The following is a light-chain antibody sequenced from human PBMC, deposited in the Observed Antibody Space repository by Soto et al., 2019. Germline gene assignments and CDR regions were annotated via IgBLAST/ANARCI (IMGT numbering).Light chain of an antibody. CDR1: SSDVGAYNF. V-gene: IGLV2-14*03. J-gene: IGLJ1*01. CDR3: SAYTVSRTYV. CDR2: NVY. Sequence: QSVLTQPASVSGSPGQSITISCTGTSSDVGAYNFVSWYQQHPGKAPKLMIYNVYDRPSGISYRFSGSKSGNTASLTISGLQGEDAADYYCSAYTVSRTYVFGTGTKLTVL.